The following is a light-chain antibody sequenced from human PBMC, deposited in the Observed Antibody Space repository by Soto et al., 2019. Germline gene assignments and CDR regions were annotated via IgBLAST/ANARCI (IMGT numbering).Light chain of an antibody. CDR3: NSYPGTSSRYV. J-gene: IGLJ1*01. CDR1: SSDIGTYNY. V-gene: IGLV2-14*03. CDR2: DVS. Sequence: QSVLTQPASVSGSPGQSITISCTGTSSDIGTYNYVSWYQQHTGKAPKLMIFDVSYRPSGVSNRFSGSKSDNTASLTISGLQAEDAADYYCNSYPGTSSRYVFGTGTKVPV.